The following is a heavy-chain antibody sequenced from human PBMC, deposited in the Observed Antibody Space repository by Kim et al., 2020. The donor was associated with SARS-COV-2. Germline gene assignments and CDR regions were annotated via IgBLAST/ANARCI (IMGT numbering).Heavy chain of an antibody. J-gene: IGHJ4*02. V-gene: IGHV1-2*05. CDR3: AKGATPTGFDY. Sequence: TSLARKFQGRVTMTRGTAINTVYMELSRLRSDDTVVYYCAKGATPTGFDYWGQGTLVTVSS. CDR2: T. D-gene: IGHD2-2*01.